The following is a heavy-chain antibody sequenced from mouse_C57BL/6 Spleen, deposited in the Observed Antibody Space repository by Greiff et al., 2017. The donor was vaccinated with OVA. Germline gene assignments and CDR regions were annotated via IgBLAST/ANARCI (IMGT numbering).Heavy chain of an antibody. J-gene: IGHJ3*01. Sequence: EVKLQESGGGLVKPGGSLKLSCAASGFTFSDYGMHWVRQAPEKGLEWVAYISSGSSTIYYADTVKGRFTISRDNAKNTLFLQMTSLRSEDTAMYYCARPLYYSNSGAWFAYWGQGTLVTVSA. CDR3: ARPLYYSNSGAWFAY. D-gene: IGHD2-5*01. V-gene: IGHV5-17*01. CDR2: ISSGSSTI. CDR1: GFTFSDYG.